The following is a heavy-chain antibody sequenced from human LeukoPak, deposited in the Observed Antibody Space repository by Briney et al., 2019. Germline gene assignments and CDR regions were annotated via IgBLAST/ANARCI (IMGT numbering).Heavy chain of an antibody. CDR2: ISWNSGSI. V-gene: IGHV3-9*01. J-gene: IGHJ4*02. CDR1: GFTFDDYA. CDR3: AKDIATGNRLYYFDY. D-gene: IGHD1-14*01. Sequence: SLRLSCLASGFTFDDYAMHWVRQAPGKGLEWVSGISWNSGSIGYADPVKGRFTISRDNAKNSLYLQMNSLRAEDTALYYCAKDIATGNRLYYFDYWGQGTLVTVSS.